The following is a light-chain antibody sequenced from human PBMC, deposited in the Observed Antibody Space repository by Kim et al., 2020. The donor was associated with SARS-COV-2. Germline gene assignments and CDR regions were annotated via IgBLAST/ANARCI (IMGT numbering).Light chain of an antibody. J-gene: IGLJ2*01. CDR3: QTWGTGIHVV. V-gene: IGLV4-69*01. CDR1: SGHRSYA. CDR2: LNSDGSH. Sequence: VKLTCTLSSGHRSYAIAWHQQQPEKGPRYLMKLNSDGSHSKGDGIPDRFSGSSSGAERYLTISSLQSEDEADYYCQTWGTGIHVVFGGGTQLTVL.